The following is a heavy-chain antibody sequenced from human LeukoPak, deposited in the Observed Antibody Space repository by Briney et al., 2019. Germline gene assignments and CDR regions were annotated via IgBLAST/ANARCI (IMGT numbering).Heavy chain of an antibody. Sequence: PGRSLRLSCAASGFTFSSYGMHWVRQAPGKGLEWVANIKEDGSDTYYVDSVKGRFTISRDNAKNSLYLQMNSLRVEDTAVYYCARNYFDYWGQGTLVTVSS. CDR2: IKEDGSDT. V-gene: IGHV3-7*01. J-gene: IGHJ4*02. CDR3: ARNYFDY. CDR1: GFTFSSYG.